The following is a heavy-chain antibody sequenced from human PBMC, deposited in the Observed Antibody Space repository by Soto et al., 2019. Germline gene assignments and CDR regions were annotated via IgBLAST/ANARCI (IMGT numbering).Heavy chain of an antibody. J-gene: IGHJ3*02. D-gene: IGHD3-22*01. V-gene: IGHV5-51*01. Sequence: CKGSGYSFTSYWIGWVRQMPGKGLEWMGIIYPGDSDTRYSPSFQGQVTISVDKSINTAYLQWSSLKASDTAMYYCASRTMIVAYDAFDIWGHGTMVTVSS. CDR1: GYSFTSYW. CDR2: IYPGDSDT. CDR3: ASRTMIVAYDAFDI.